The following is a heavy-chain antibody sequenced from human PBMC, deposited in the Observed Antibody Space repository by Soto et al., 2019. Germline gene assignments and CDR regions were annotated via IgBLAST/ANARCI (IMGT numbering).Heavy chain of an antibody. CDR1: GFSLSNARMG. D-gene: IGHD3-22*01. CDR2: IFSNDEK. V-gene: IGHV2-26*01. Sequence: SGPTLVNPTETLTLTCTVSGFSLSNARMGVSWIRQPPGKALEWLAHIFSNDEKSYSTSLKSRLTISKDTSKSQVVLTMTNMDPVDTATYYCARAAYYYDSSGYYYDYYGMDVWSQGTTVTVSS. J-gene: IGHJ6*02. CDR3: ARAAYYYDSSGYYYDYYGMDV.